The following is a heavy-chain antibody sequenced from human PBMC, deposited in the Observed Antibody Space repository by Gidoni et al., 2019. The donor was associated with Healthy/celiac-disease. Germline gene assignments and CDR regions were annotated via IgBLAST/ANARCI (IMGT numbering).Heavy chain of an antibody. CDR1: GSTFSSYA. CDR2: ISSNGGST. J-gene: IGHJ4*02. CDR3: VKSPSVQWCMLF. D-gene: IGHD2-8*01. V-gene: IGHV3-64D*08. Sequence: EVQLVESGGGLVQPGGSLRLSGSPSGSTFSSYAMHLVRQAPGKGLEYVSAISSNGGSTYYADSVKGRFTISRDNSKNTLYLQMSSLRAEDTAVYYCVKSPSVQWCMLFWGQGALVTVSS.